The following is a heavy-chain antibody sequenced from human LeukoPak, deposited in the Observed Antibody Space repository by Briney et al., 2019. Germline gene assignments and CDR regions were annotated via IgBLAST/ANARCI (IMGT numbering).Heavy chain of an antibody. J-gene: IGHJ4*02. CDR1: GGSFSGYY. Sequence: PSETLSLTCAVYGGSFSGYYWSWIRQPPGKGLEWIGEINHSGSTNYNPSLKSRVTISVDTSKNQFSLKLSSVTAADTAVYYWARSVLRFLEWFRGFDYWGQGTLVTVSS. D-gene: IGHD3-3*01. V-gene: IGHV4-34*01. CDR3: ARSVLRFLEWFRGFDY. CDR2: INHSGST.